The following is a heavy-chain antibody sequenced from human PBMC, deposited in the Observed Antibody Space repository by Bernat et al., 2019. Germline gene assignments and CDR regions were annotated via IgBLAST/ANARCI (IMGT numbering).Heavy chain of an antibody. D-gene: IGHD3-16*01. CDR1: GFTFSSYG. CDR2: ISYDGSNK. J-gene: IGHJ4*02. Sequence: QVQLVESGGGVVQPGRSLRLSCAASGFTFSSYGMHWVRQAPGKGLEWVAVISYDGSNKYYADSVKGRFTISRDNSKNSVFLQMNSLRAEDTAVYYCVKVSAFWGYEDYFDNWGQGTLVTVSS. CDR3: VKVSAFWGYEDYFDN. V-gene: IGHV3-30*18.